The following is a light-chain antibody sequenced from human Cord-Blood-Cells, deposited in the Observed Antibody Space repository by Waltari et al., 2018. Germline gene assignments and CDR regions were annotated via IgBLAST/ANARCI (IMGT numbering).Light chain of an antibody. CDR3: SSYTSSSTLV. CDR2: DVS. Sequence: QSALTQPASVSGSPGQSITISCTGTSSDVGGYNYVSWYQQHPGKAPKLMIYDVSKRPSGVSNRFSGSKSGNTAALTISGLQAEDEADYYCSSYTSSSTLVFGGATKLTVL. V-gene: IGLV2-14*01. J-gene: IGLJ2*01. CDR1: SSDVGGYNY.